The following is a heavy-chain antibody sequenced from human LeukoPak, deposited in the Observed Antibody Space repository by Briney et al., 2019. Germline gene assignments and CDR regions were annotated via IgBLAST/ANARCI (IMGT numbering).Heavy chain of an antibody. CDR3: ARVCSSGRCCDQ. D-gene: IGHD2-15*01. CDR1: GYSISSGYY. Sequence: SETLSLTRSVSGYSISSGYYWAWMRQPPGKGLEWIGSINHSGSTYYNPSLKSRVTVSVDTSKNQFSLRLSSVTAADTAVYYCARVCSSGRCCDQWGQGTLVTVSS. J-gene: IGHJ4*02. CDR2: INHSGST. V-gene: IGHV4-38-2*02.